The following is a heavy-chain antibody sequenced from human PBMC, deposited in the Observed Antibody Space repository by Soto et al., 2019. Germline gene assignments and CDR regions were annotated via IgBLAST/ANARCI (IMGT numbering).Heavy chain of an antibody. Sequence: QITLKESGPTLVKPTQTLTLTCTFSGFSLSTSGGGVGWIRQPPGKALEWLALIYWDDDKRYSPSLKNRLTITKDTSNNQLVLTTTNMDPLDTATYYCAHRHAQQQLVSDWFDPWGQGTLVTVSS. V-gene: IGHV2-5*02. D-gene: IGHD6-13*01. CDR1: GFSLSTSGGG. CDR2: IYWDDDK. CDR3: AHRHAQQQLVSDWFDP. J-gene: IGHJ5*02.